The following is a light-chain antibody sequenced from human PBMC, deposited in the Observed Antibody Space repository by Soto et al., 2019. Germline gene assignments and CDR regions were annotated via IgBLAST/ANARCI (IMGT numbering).Light chain of an antibody. V-gene: IGKV3-11*01. CDR2: YTS. CDR3: HQRQSWPRT. CDR1: QYIGTR. J-gene: IGKJ1*01. Sequence: EIALTQSPATLSSTPCSTATLSCRASQYIGTRLAWYQHKPGQAPRLLIYYTSNRATGIPARFSGSGSGTDFTLTISSLAPEDFAIYYCHQRQSWPRTFGQGTKVDIK.